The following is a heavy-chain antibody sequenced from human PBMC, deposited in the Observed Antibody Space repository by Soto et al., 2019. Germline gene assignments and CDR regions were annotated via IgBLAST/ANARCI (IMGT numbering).Heavy chain of an antibody. CDR2: IYYSGTT. Sequence: SETLSLTCTVSGASISNTDYYWSWTRQPPGKGLEWIGYIYYSGTTYYNPSLKSRVTISVDTSKNQFSLNLSSVTAADTAVYYCARPTVITPRFDSWGQGALVTVSS. V-gene: IGHV4-30-4*01. J-gene: IGHJ4*02. CDR1: GASISNTDYY. CDR3: ARPTVITPRFDS. D-gene: IGHD4-17*01.